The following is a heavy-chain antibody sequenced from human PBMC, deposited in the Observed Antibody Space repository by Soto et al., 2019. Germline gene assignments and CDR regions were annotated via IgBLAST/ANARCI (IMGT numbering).Heavy chain of an antibody. Sequence: SETLSLTCTVSGGSVSSGDYYWSWIRQPTGKGLEWIGYIYYSGSTNYNPSLKSRVSISLDTSKNQFSLRLTSVTAVDTAVYYCARIPVDTYMINWFDPWGQGTLVTVSS. CDR2: IYYSGST. CDR3: ARIPVDTYMINWFDP. V-gene: IGHV4-61*08. J-gene: IGHJ5*02. D-gene: IGHD5-18*01. CDR1: GGSVSSGDYY.